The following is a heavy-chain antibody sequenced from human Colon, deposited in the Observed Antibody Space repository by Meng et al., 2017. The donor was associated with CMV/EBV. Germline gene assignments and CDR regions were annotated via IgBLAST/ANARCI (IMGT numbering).Heavy chain of an antibody. J-gene: IGHJ4*02. V-gene: IGHV3-72*01. CDR2: NKRKDNGYTT. Sequence: GAASALSCSARHMHWVGQGTGKGLEWIVLNKRKDNGYTTYQAASVKVRCTISRDALKNPLYLQMNSLTAEDTGAYYCVRGGGFVTDYWGQGTLVTVSS. CDR1: ALSCSARH. D-gene: IGHD6-19*01. CDR3: VRGGGFVTDY.